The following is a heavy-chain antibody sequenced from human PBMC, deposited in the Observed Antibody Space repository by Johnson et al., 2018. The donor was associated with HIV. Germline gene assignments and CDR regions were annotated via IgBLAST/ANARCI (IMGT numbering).Heavy chain of an antibody. V-gene: IGHV3-66*03. J-gene: IGHJ3*02. CDR3: TGQTLRALDS. CDR2: IYSGGST. CDR1: GFTVSSNY. Sequence: VQLVESGGGLIQPGGSLRLSCAASGFTVSSNYMSWVRQAPGKGLEWVSVIYSGGSTYYADSVKGRFTISRDNSNNTLYREMNSLRTEDTALYYCTGQTLRALDSWGQGAMVTVSS.